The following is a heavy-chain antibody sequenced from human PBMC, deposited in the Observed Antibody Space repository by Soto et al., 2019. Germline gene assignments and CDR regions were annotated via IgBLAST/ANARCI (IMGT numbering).Heavy chain of an antibody. CDR3: ARVSGSYPYYFDY. Sequence: QVQLQESGPGLVKPSETLSLTCPVSGYSISSGYYWGWIRQPPGKGLEWIGSIYHSGSTYYNPSLKRRVTISVDTSKNQLSLKLSSVTAADTAVYYCARVSGSYPYYFDYWGQGTLVTVSS. V-gene: IGHV4-38-2*02. J-gene: IGHJ4*02. D-gene: IGHD1-26*01. CDR1: GYSISSGYY. CDR2: IYHSGST.